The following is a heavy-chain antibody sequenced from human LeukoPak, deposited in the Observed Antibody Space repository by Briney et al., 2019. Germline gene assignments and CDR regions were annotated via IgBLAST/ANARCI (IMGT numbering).Heavy chain of an antibody. CDR3: ARALLVVPAARYYCYYGMDV. CDR2: IYYSGST. D-gene: IGHD2-2*01. J-gene: IGHJ6*02. V-gene: IGHV4-59*01. Sequence: SQTLSLTCTVSGGSISSYYWSWIRQPPGKGLEWIGYIYYSGSTNYNPSLKSRVTISVDTSKNQFSLKLSSVTAADTAVYYCARALLVVPAARYYCYYGMDVWGQGTTVTVSS. CDR1: GGSISSYY.